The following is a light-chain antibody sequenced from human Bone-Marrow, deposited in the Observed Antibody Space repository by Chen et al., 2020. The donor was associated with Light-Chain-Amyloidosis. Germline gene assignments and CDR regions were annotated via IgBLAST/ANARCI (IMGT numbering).Light chain of an antibody. V-gene: IGLV2-23*02. CDR1: SSDVGSYNL. CDR2: EVN. Sequence: QSALTQPASVSGSPGQSITISCTGTSSDVGSYNLVSWYQQHPCKAPKFMMYEVNKRPSGGSNRCSGSKSRTTASLTISGLQSADGADYYCCSYAGSSTLVFGGGTKVTVL. CDR3: CSYAGSSTLV. J-gene: IGLJ3*02.